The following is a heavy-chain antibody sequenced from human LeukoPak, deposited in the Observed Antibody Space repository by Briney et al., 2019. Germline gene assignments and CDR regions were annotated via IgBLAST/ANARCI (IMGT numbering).Heavy chain of an antibody. CDR3: ATSQGGGWYYFDY. CDR2: INPNSGGT. Sequence: ASVKVPCKTSGYTFSGYYMHWVRQAPGQGLEWMGWINPNSGGTNYAQKFQGRVTMTRDTSISTAYMELSRLRSDDTAVYYCATSQGGGWYYFDYWGQGTLVTVSS. V-gene: IGHV1-2*02. D-gene: IGHD6-19*01. J-gene: IGHJ4*02. CDR1: GYTFSGYY.